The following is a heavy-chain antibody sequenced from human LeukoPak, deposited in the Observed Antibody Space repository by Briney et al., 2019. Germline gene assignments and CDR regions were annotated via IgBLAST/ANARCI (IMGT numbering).Heavy chain of an antibody. CDR1: GGSISSSSYY. CDR3: ARDPSQAYCGGDCYIGDAFDI. V-gene: IGHV4-39*07. CDR2: IYYSGST. J-gene: IGHJ3*02. Sequence: SETLSLTCTVSGGSISSSSYYRGWIRQPPGKGLEWIGSIYYSGSTYYNPSLKSRVTISVDTSKNQFSLKLSSVTAADTAVYYCARDPSQAYCGGDCYIGDAFDIWGQGTMVTVSS. D-gene: IGHD2-21*02.